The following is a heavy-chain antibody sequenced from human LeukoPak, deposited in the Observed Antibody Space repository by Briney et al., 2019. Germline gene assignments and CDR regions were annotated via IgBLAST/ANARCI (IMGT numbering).Heavy chain of an antibody. J-gene: IGHJ4*02. CDR2: INCSGST. V-gene: IGHV4-34*01. CDR3: ARRTYSAAYWKHFDY. CDR1: GGSFSGNH. Sequence: SETLSLTCVVYGGSFSGNHWSWIRQPPGKGLEWIGEINCSGSTNYKPSLKSRVTISLDTSKNQFSLKVTSVTAADTAVYFCARRTYSAAYWKHFDYWGQGTLVTVSS. D-gene: IGHD1-1*01.